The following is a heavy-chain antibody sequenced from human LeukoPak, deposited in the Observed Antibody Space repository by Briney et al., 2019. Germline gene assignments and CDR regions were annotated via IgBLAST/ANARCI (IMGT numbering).Heavy chain of an antibody. CDR3: ARQQLVVWYYYGMDV. CDR2: IYYSGST. Sequence: PSETLSLTCTVSGGSISSSSYYWGWIRQPPGKGLEWIGSIYYSGSTYYNPSLKSRVTVSVDTSKNQFSLKLSSVTAADTAVYYCARQQLVVWYYYGMDVWGQGTTVTVSS. D-gene: IGHD6-13*01. CDR1: GGSISSSSYY. V-gene: IGHV4-39*07. J-gene: IGHJ6*02.